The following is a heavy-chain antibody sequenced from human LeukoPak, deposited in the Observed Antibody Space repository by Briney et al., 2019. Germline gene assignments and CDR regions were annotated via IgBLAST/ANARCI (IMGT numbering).Heavy chain of an antibody. CDR3: ARVRVSWWYFDL. CDR2: IIPIFGTA. CDR1: GGTFSSYA. J-gene: IGHJ2*01. V-gene: IGHV1-69*13. Sequence: GASVKVSCKASGGTFSSYAISWVRQAPGQGLECMGGIIPIFGTANYAQKFQGRVTITADESTSTAYMELSSLRSEDTAAYYCARVRVSWWYFDLWGRGTLVTVSS. D-gene: IGHD2-8*01.